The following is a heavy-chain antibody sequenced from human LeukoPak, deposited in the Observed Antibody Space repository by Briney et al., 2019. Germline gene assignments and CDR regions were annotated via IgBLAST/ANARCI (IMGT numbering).Heavy chain of an antibody. CDR3: ARAKRGRPGAFDI. CDR1: GGSISSYY. V-gene: IGHV4-59*01. CDR2: IYYSGST. J-gene: IGHJ3*02. D-gene: IGHD2-15*01. Sequence: SETLSLTCTVSGGSISSYYWSWIRQPPGKGLEWIGYIYYSGSTYYNPSLKSRVTISVDTSKNQFSLKLSSVTAADTAVYYCARAKRGRPGAFDIWGQGTMVTVSS.